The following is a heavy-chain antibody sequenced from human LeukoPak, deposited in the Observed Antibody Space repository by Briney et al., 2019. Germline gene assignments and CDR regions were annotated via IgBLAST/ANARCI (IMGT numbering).Heavy chain of an antibody. V-gene: IGHV4-34*01. CDR1: GGSFSGYY. CDR3: ARSSYYDFWSGYYTGIVDY. CDR2: INHSGST. J-gene: IGHJ4*02. Sequence: SETLSLTCAVYGGSFSGYYWSWIRQPPGKGLEWIGEINHSGSTNYNPSLKSRVTISVDTFKNQFSLKLSSVTAADTAVYYCARSSYYDFWSGYYTGIVDYWGQGTLVTVSS. D-gene: IGHD3-3*01.